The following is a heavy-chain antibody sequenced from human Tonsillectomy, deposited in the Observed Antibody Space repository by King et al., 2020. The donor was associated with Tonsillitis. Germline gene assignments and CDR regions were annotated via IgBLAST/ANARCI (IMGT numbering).Heavy chain of an antibody. D-gene: IGHD5-18*01. CDR2: IYTSGST. Sequence: QLQESGPGLVKPSETLSLTCTVSGGSISSYYWSWIRQPAGKGLEWIGRIYTSGSTNYNPFLKSRVTMSVDTSKNQFSLKLSSVTAADTAVYYCAREGPNTAMVSSPFDYWGQGTLVTVSS. V-gene: IGHV4-4*07. CDR3: AREGPNTAMVSSPFDY. CDR1: GGSISSYY. J-gene: IGHJ4*02.